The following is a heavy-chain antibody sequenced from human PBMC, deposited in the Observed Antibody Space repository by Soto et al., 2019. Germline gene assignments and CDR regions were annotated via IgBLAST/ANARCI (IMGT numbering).Heavy chain of an antibody. V-gene: IGHV4-4*02. CDR2: ISQSGTA. CDR3: ARHGGRFFEY. J-gene: IGHJ4*02. CDR1: GDSFSSGYW. D-gene: IGHD2-15*01. Sequence: QVQLQESGPGLVKPSETLSLTCAVSGDSFSSGYWWSWVRQPPGKGLQWIGQISQSGTANYNPSLESRVTMSVDKSKSQFSLIWTSVTAADTAVYYCARHGGRFFEYWGQGILVTVSS.